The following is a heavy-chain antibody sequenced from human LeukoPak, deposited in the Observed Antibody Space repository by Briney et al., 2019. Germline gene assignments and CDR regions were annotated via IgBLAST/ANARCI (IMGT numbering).Heavy chain of an antibody. CDR3: ARMGFVVVPAAMGSLDY. CDR2: ISAYNGNT. V-gene: IGHV1-18*01. Sequence: ASVKVSCKASGYTFTSYGISWVRQAPGQGLEWMGWISAYNGNTNYAQKLQGRVTMTTDTSTSTAYMELRSLRSDDTAVYYCARMGFVVVPAAMGSLDYWGQGTLVTVSS. J-gene: IGHJ4*02. CDR1: GYTFTSYG. D-gene: IGHD2-2*01.